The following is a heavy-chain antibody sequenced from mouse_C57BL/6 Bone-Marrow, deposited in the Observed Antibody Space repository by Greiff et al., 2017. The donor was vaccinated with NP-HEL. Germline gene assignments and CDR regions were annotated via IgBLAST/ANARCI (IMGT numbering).Heavy chain of an antibody. CDR1: GFTFSSYA. V-gene: IGHV5-4*01. CDR3: ARDRDYDYDGVAY. CDR2: ISDGGSYT. D-gene: IGHD2-4*01. Sequence: EVQRVESGGGLVKPGGSLKLSCAASGFTFSSYAMSWVRQTPEKRLEWVATISDGGSYTYYPDNVKGRFTISRDNAKNNLYLQMSHLKSEDTAMYYSARDRDYDYDGVAYWGQGTLVTVSA. J-gene: IGHJ3*01.